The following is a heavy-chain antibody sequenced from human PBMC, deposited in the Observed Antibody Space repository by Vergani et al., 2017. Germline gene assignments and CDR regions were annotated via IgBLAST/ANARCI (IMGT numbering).Heavy chain of an antibody. J-gene: IGHJ4*02. CDR2: IYYSGST. D-gene: IGHD6-6*01. Sequence: QVQLQESGPGLVKPSETLSLTCTVSGGSISSYYWSWIRQPPGKALEWIGYIYYSGSTNYNPSLKSRVTISVDTSKNQFSLKLSSVTAADTAVYYCARESPSGSSFATFDYWGQGTLVTVSS. CDR3: ARESPSGSSFATFDY. V-gene: IGHV4-59*01. CDR1: GGSISSYY.